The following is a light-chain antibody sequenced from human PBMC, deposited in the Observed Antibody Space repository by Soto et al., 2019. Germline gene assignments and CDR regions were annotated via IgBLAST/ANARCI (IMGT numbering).Light chain of an antibody. Sequence: DIVMTQSPLSLPVTPGEPASISCRSSQSLLHSNGYNYLDWYLQKPGQSPQLLIYLGSNRDSGVPDRFSGSGSGTDFTLKISRVEAEDVGVYYCMQALQTPRTFGPGNKVEIK. CDR2: LGS. CDR1: QSLLHSNGYNY. J-gene: IGKJ1*01. CDR3: MQALQTPRT. V-gene: IGKV2-28*01.